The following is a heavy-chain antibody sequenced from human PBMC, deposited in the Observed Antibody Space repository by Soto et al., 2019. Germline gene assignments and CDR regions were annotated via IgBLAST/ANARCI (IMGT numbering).Heavy chain of an antibody. V-gene: IGHV4-59*08. CDR1: GGSISSYY. CDR3: ARIGADWFDP. D-gene: IGHD3-10*01. Sequence: QVQLQESGPGLVKPSATLSLTCPVSGGSISSYYWSWIRQPPGKGLEWIGYIYYSGSTNYNPSLKSRVTISVDTSKNQFSLKLSSVTAADTAVYYCARIGADWFDPWGQGTLVTVSS. J-gene: IGHJ5*02. CDR2: IYYSGST.